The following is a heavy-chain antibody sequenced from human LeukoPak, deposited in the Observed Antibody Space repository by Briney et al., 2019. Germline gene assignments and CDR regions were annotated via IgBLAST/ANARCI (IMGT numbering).Heavy chain of an antibody. V-gene: IGHV4-59*08. CDR1: GGSISSYY. CDR2: IYYSGST. Sequence: SETLSLTCTVSGGSISSYYWSWIRQPPGKGLEWIGYIYYSGSTNYNPSLKSRVTISVDTSKNQFSLKLSSVTAADTAVYYCARLPMDRGVTTCYFYGMDVWGQGTTVTVS. J-gene: IGHJ6*02. CDR3: ARLPMDRGVTTCYFYGMDV. D-gene: IGHD3-10*01.